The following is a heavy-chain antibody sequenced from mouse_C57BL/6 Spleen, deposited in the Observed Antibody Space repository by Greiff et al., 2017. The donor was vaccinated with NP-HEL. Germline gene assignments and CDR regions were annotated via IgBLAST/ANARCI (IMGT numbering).Heavy chain of an antibody. CDR1: GFTFSDYY. V-gene: IGHV5-12*01. CDR3: ARHGGDSYAMDY. CDR2: ISNGGGST. J-gene: IGHJ4*01. Sequence: EVKLVESGGGLVQPGGSLKLSCAASGFTFSDYYMYWVRQTPEKRLEWVAYISNGGGSTYYPDTVKGRFTISRDNAKNTLYLQMSRLKSEDTAMYYGARHGGDSYAMDYWGQGTSVTVSS.